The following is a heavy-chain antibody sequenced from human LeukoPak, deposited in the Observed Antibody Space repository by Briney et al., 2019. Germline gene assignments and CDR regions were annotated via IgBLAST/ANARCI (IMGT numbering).Heavy chain of an antibody. CDR3: ARGLEIYSSSRDAFDI. D-gene: IGHD6-13*01. CDR1: RGTFSSYA. J-gene: IGHJ3*02. CDR2: IIPIFGTA. Sequence: ASVKDSSKAPRGTFSSYAISWVRPAPGQGREWMGGIIPIFGTADYAQKFQGRVMITTDESTSTAYMELSCLRSEDTAGYYCARGLEIYSSSRDAFDIWGQGTMVTVSS. V-gene: IGHV1-69*05.